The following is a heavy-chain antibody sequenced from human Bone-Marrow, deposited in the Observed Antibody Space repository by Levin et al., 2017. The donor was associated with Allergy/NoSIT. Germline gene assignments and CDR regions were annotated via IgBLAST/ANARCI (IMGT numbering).Heavy chain of an antibody. J-gene: IGHJ4*02. D-gene: IGHD2-2*01. CDR3: VKGGPANENTFDY. CDR1: GFTFRSFG. Sequence: GESLKISCVVSGFTFRSFGMHWVRQAPGKGLEWVAVISYDGSNKYYADSVKGRFTISRDNSKNTLYLQMNSLRVEDTAVYHCVKGGPANENTFDYWGQGTLVTVSS. CDR2: ISYDGSNK. V-gene: IGHV3-30*18.